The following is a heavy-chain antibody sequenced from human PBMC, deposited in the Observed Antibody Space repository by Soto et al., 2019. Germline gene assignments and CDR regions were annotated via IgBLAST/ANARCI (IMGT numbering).Heavy chain of an antibody. J-gene: IGHJ4*02. CDR3: ARGSSSWFDY. D-gene: IGHD6-13*01. CDR2: TYYRSKWYN. CDR1: GDSVSSNSAA. V-gene: IGHV6-1*01. Sequence: QSQTLSLTCAISGDSVSSNSAAWNWIRQSPSRGLEWLGRTYYRSKWYNDYAVSVKSRITNNQETPKNRFSLQLNSVTPEDTAVYYCARGSSSWFDYWGQGTLVTVSS.